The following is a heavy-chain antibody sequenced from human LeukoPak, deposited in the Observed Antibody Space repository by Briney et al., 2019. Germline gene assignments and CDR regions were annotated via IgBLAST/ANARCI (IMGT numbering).Heavy chain of an antibody. V-gene: IGHV1-2*06. CDR1: GGTFSSYA. Sequence: GASVKVSCKASGGTFSSYAISWVRQAPGQGLEWMGRINPNSGGTNYAQKFQGRVTMTRDTSISTAYMELSRLRSDDTAVYYCARVRGYCSSTSCPNTPRDYWGQGTLVTVSS. CDR2: INPNSGGT. D-gene: IGHD2-2*01. CDR3: ARVRGYCSSTSCPNTPRDY. J-gene: IGHJ4*02.